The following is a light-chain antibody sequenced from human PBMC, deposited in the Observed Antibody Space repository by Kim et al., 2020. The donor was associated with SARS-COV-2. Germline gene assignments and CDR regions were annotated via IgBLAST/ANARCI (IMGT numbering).Light chain of an antibody. CDR3: QEYGGA. CDR2: GAS. CDR1: QTVRSDY. V-gene: IGKV3-20*01. Sequence: ETVLAQSPGTLSLSPGERATLSCRASQTVRSDYLVWYQQKPGQAPRLLIYGASTRATGIPDRFSGSGSGTDFTLTIGRLEPEDSAVYYCQEYGGAFVGGTKVDIK. J-gene: IGKJ4*01.